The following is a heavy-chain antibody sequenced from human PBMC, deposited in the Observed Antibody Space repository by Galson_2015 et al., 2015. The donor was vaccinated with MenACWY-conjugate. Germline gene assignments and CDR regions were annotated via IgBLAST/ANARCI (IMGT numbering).Heavy chain of an antibody. V-gene: IGHV3-23*01. CDR3: ARATSSASCRYFDF. CDR2: ISGSGNST. J-gene: IGHJ4*02. Sequence: SLRLSCAASGFTLSTYAMAWVRQAPGKGLEWVSAISGSGNSTYYADSVKGRFTISRDNSKNTLYLQMDSLRADDTAVYYCARATSSASCRYFDFWGQGTLVTVPS. D-gene: IGHD2-2*01. CDR1: GFTLSTYA.